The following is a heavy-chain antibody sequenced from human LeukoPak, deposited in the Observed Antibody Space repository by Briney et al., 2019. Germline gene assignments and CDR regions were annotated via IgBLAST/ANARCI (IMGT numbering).Heavy chain of an antibody. J-gene: IGHJ4*02. CDR1: RFTFDDYA. D-gene: IGHD3-22*01. CDR2: ISWNSGSI. Sequence: GGSLRLSCAASRFTFDDYAMHWVRQAPGKGLEWVSGISWNSGSIGYADSVKGRFTISRDNAKNSLYLQMNSLRAEDTAMYYCATPLDYYDSDGYHQGGDWGQGTLVTVSS. V-gene: IGHV3-9*01. CDR3: ATPLDYYDSDGYHQGGD.